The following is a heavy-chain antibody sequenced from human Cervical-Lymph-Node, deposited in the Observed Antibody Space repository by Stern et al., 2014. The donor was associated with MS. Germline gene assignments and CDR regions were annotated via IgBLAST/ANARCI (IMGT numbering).Heavy chain of an antibody. CDR1: GFTFTSYS. Sequence: EMQLVESGGGLVQPGESLRLSCAASGFTFTSYSMNWVRQAPGKGLEWVSYVSTTGTSMSYADSVKGRFTISRDNAKNSLLLQMNTLRDEDTAVYYCTRGQGDYWGQGSLVAVSS. CDR3: TRGQGDY. V-gene: IGHV3-48*02. J-gene: IGHJ4*02. CDR2: VSTTGTSM.